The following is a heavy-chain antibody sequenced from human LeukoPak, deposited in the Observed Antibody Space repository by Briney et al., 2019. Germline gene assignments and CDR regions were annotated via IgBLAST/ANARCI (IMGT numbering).Heavy chain of an antibody. Sequence: GGSLRLSCAASGFTFSSFWMHRVRQAPGKGLVWVSRIDIDTTYADSVKGRFTISRDNAKNTLYLQMNSLRAEDTAVYYCARADWDTAMIDYWGQGTLVTVSS. V-gene: IGHV3-74*01. D-gene: IGHD5-18*01. CDR3: ARADWDTAMIDY. CDR1: GFTFSSFW. J-gene: IGHJ4*02. CDR2: IDIDT.